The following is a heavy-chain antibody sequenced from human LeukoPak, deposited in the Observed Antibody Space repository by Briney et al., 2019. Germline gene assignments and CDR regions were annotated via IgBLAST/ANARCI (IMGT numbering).Heavy chain of an antibody. CDR2: IYYSGST. CDR1: GGSISSGGYS. D-gene: IGHD3-16*01. CDR3: ARDGGRFSALDY. J-gene: IGHJ4*02. V-gene: IGHV4-61*08. Sequence: SETLSLTCAVSGGSISSGGYSWSWIRQPPGKGLEWIGYIYYSGSTNYNPSLKSRVTISVGTSKNQFSLKLSSVTAADTGVYYGARDGGRFSALDYWGQGTLVTVSS.